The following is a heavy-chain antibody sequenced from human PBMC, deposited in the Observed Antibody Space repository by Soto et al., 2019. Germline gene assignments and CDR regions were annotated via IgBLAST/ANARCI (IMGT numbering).Heavy chain of an antibody. CDR1: GFTFSNYW. D-gene: IGHD6-19*01. J-gene: IGHJ4*02. Sequence: EVQLVESGGGLVQPGGSLRLSCAASGFTFSNYWMHWVRQAPGKGLVWVSRINSDGSSTSYADSVKGRFTISGDNATKTVYRQMNSLRAEDTAVYYCARALAVAGTGGYYWGQGTLVTVSS. CDR2: INSDGSST. V-gene: IGHV3-74*01. CDR3: ARALAVAGTGGYY.